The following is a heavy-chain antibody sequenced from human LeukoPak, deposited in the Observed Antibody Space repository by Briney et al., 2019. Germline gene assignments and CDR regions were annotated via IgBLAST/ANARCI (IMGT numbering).Heavy chain of an antibody. V-gene: IGHV4-31*03. Sequence: SKTLSLTCTVSGGSISSGGYYWSWIRQHPGKGLEWIGYIYYSGSTYYNPSLKSRVTISVDTSKNRFSLKLSSVTAADTAVYYCARDRVRAVAGIAYFDYWGQGTLVTVSS. CDR1: GGSISSGGYY. CDR2: IYYSGST. CDR3: ARDRVRAVAGIAYFDY. J-gene: IGHJ4*02. D-gene: IGHD6-19*01.